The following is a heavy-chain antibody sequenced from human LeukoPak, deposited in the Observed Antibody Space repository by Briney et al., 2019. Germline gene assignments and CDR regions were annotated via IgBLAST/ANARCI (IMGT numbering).Heavy chain of an antibody. CDR2: ITSSSSTI. CDR1: GFTFDACA. D-gene: IGHD3-16*02. J-gene: IGHJ4*02. V-gene: IGHV3-48*01. Sequence: GGSLRLSCAASGFTFDACAMNWVRQAPGKGLEWLSYITSSSSTIYYADSVKGRFTISRDNAKNSLYLQMNSLRAEDTAVYYCAREGIIWGTYRYFDYWGQGTLVTVSS. CDR3: AREGIIWGTYRYFDY.